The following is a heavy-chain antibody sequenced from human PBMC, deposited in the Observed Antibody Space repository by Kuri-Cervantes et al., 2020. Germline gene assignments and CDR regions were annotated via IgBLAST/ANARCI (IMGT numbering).Heavy chain of an antibody. CDR2: ISYDGSNK. CDR3: ARGSRYSSSWYGS. V-gene: IGHV3-30-3*01. D-gene: IGHD6-13*01. Sequence: GGSLRLSCAASGFTFSSYAMHWVRQAPGKGLEWVAVISYDGSNKYYADSVKGRFTISRDNAKNSLYLQMNSLRAEDTAVYYCARGSRYSSSWYGSWGQGTLVTVSS. J-gene: IGHJ5*01. CDR1: GFTFSSYA.